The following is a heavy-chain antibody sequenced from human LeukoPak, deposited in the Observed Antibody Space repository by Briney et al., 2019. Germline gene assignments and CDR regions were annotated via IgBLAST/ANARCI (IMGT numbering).Heavy chain of an antibody. D-gene: IGHD3-3*01. J-gene: IGHJ4*02. V-gene: IGHV3-43D*03. CDR1: GFTFDDYA. Sequence: GGSLRLSCAASGFTFDDYAMHWVRQAPGKGLEWVSLISWDGSTTYYADSVKGRFTISRDNSKNTLYLQMNSLRAEDTAVYFCAKDSYDFWSGYRSSGYFDYWGQGTLVTVSS. CDR2: ISWDGSTT. CDR3: AKDSYDFWSGYRSSGYFDY.